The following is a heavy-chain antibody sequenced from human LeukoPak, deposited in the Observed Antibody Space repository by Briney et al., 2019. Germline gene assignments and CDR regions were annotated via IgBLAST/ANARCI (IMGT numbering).Heavy chain of an antibody. CDR2: VYSGGST. CDR1: GFFVSSNY. J-gene: IGHJ4*02. Sequence: GGSLRLSCAASGFFVSSNYMRWVRKAPGKGLVWVSSVYSGGSTYYADSVKGRFTISRNNSKNTLHLQMNSLRAEDTAVYYCGGGSGYPIDYWGQGTLVTVSS. CDR3: GGGSGYPIDY. V-gene: IGHV3-53*01. D-gene: IGHD3-22*01.